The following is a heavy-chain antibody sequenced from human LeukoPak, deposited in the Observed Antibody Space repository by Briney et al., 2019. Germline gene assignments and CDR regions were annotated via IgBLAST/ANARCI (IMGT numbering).Heavy chain of an antibody. CDR2: INHSGST. J-gene: IGHJ4*02. CDR1: GGSFSGYY. V-gene: IGHV4-34*01. D-gene: IGHD4-17*01. Sequence: SETLSLTCAVYGGSFSGYYWSWIRQPPGKGLEWSGEINHSGSTNYNPSLKSRVTISVDTSKNQFSLKLSSVTAADTAVYYCARGTMTTVTYYFDYWGQGTLVTVSS. CDR3: ARGTMTTVTYYFDY.